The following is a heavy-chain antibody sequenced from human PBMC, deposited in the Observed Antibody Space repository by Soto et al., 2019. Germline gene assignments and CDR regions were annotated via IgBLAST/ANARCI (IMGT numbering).Heavy chain of an antibody. J-gene: IGHJ6*03. CDR3: AREGGAGAVDYYYYMDV. V-gene: IGHV3-33*01. CDR1: GFTFSSYG. D-gene: IGHD1-26*01. CDR2: IWYDGSNK. Sequence: GGSLRLSCAASGFTFSSYGMHWVRQAPGKGLEWVAVIWYDGSNKYYADSVKGRFTISRDNSKNTLYLQMNSLRAEDTAVYYCAREGGAGAVDYYYYMDVWGKGTTVTVSS.